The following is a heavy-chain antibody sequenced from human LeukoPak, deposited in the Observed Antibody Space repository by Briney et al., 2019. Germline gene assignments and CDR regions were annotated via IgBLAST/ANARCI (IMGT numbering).Heavy chain of an antibody. CDR3: AKDLFRRGSYLYYFDY. V-gene: IGHV3-23*01. CDR1: GFTFSSYA. D-gene: IGHD1-26*01. J-gene: IGHJ4*02. CDR2: ISGSGGST. Sequence: GGSLRLSCAAAGFTFSSYAMSWVRQAPGKGLEWVSAISGSGGSTYYADYVKGRFTISRDNSKNTLYLQMNSLRAEDTAVYYCAKDLFRRGSYLYYFDYWGQGTLVTVSS.